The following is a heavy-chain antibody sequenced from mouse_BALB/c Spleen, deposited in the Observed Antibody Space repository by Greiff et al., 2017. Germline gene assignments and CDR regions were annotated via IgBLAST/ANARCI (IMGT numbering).Heavy chain of an antibody. CDR2: INPYDDGT. Sequence: VQLKESGPELVKPGASVKMSCKASGYTFTSYVMHWVKQKPGQGLEWIGYINPYDDGTKYNEKFKGKATLTSDKSSSTAYMELSSLTSEDSAVYYCARGGGNYYFDYWGQGTTLTVSS. V-gene: IGHV1-14*01. CDR1: GYTFTSYV. CDR3: ARGGGNYYFDY. D-gene: IGHD2-1*01. J-gene: IGHJ2*01.